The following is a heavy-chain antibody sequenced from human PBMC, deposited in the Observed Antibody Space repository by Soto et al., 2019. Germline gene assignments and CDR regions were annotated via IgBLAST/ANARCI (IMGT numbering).Heavy chain of an antibody. CDR3: ARQAYHYDTNSFGY. CDR2: IYPGDSDI. CDR1: GYSFTTYW. V-gene: IGHV5-51*01. J-gene: IGHJ4*02. D-gene: IGHD3-22*01. Sequence: XESLKVSCKGSGYSFTTYWVGWVRQMPGKGLEWMGVIYPGDSDIRFSPSFQGQVTISADMSLSTAYLQWSSLRVSDTAMYYCARQAYHYDTNSFGYWGQGTLVTVSS.